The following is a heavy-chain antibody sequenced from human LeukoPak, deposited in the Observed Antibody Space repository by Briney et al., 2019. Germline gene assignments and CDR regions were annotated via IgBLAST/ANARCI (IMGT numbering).Heavy chain of an antibody. CDR2: INHSGST. CDR1: GGSFSGYY. CDR3: ARHVPGQWLVREGWFDP. V-gene: IGHV4-34*01. Sequence: SETLSLTCAVYGGSFSGYYWSWIRQPPGKGLEWIGEINHSGSTNYNPSLKSRVTISVDTSKNQFSLKLSSVTAADTAVYYCARHVPGQWLVREGWFDPWGQGTLVTVSS. D-gene: IGHD6-19*01. J-gene: IGHJ5*02.